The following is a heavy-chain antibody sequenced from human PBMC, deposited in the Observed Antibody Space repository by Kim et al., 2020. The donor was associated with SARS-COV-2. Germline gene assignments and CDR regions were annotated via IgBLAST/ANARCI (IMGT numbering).Heavy chain of an antibody. V-gene: IGHV1-46*01. J-gene: IGHJ4*02. CDR3: ARESPGTYYFDY. CDR2: ISPNSGFT. CDR1: GYTFTSYL. Sequence: ASVKVSCKASGYTFTSYLIHWARQAPGQGLEYMGIISPNSGFTNYAQMFQGRVTMTKDTSTSTVYVDLSRLTSEDTAVYYCARESPGTYYFDYWGQGTLV. D-gene: IGHD3-16*01.